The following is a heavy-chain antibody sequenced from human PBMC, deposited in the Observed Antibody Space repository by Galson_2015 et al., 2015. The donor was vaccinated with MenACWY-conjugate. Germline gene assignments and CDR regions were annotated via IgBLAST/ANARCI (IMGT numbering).Heavy chain of an antibody. Sequence: SLRLSCAASGFTFSDYYMSWVRQAPGKGLECVSYISTRSSTNYADSVQGRFTISRDNAKNSMYLQMDSLRAEDTAVYYCARFPRTPGKYPDYWGQGTPVTVSS. J-gene: IGHJ4*02. CDR1: GFTFSDYY. V-gene: IGHV3-11*06. CDR2: ISTRSST. D-gene: IGHD1-14*01. CDR3: ARFPRTPGKYPDY.